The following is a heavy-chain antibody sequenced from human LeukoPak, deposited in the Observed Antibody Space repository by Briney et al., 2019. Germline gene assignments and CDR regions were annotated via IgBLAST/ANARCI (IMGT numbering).Heavy chain of an antibody. CDR2: IIPIFGTA. D-gene: IGHD5-18*01. J-gene: IGHJ4*02. Sequence: GASVKVSCXASGGTFSSYAISWVRQAPGQGLEWMGRIIPIFGTANYAQKFQGRVTITTDESTSTAYMELSSLRSEDTAVYYCACGYSYGSFDYWGQGTLVTVSS. CDR1: GGTFSSYA. V-gene: IGHV1-69*05. CDR3: ACGYSYGSFDY.